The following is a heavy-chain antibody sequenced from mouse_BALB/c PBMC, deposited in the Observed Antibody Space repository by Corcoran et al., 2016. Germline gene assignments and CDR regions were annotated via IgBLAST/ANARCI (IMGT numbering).Heavy chain of an antibody. Sequence: IQLVQSGPELKKPGETVKISCKASGYSFTGYTMNWVKQSHGKNLEWIGLINPYNGGTSYNQKFKGKATLTVDKSSSTAYMELLSLTSEDSAVYYCARHYYGSSPWFAYWGQGTLVTVSA. CDR2: INPYNGGT. CDR1: GYSFTGYT. J-gene: IGHJ3*01. D-gene: IGHD1-1*01. CDR3: ARHYYGSSPWFAY. V-gene: IGHV1-34*02.